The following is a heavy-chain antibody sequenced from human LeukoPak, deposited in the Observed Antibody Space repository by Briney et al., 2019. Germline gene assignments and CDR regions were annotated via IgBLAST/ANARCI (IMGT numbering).Heavy chain of an antibody. Sequence: GGSLRLSCAASGFTFSSYSMNWVRQAPGKGLEWVSYISSSSSTIYYADSVKGRFTISRDNAKNSLYLQINSLRAEDTAVYYCASEQPFFDYWGQGTLVTVSS. CDR1: GFTFSSYS. D-gene: IGHD6-13*01. V-gene: IGHV3-48*04. CDR3: ASEQPFFDY. CDR2: ISSSSSTI. J-gene: IGHJ4*02.